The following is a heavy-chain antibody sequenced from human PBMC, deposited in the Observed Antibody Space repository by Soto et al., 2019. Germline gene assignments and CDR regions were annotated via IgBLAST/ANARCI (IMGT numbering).Heavy chain of an antibody. CDR2: IDPSDSYT. D-gene: IGHD2-21*02. J-gene: IGHJ6*02. V-gene: IGHV5-10-1*01. CDR1: GYTFTRNW. Sequence: PGESLKISCKGSGYTFTRNWIGWVRQMPGKGLEWLGRIDPSDSYTKYNPSFQGHVTISADKSTSTAYLQWSSLRASDTAVYYCASHNFFCGGDCNSSGMDVWGQGTTVTVSS. CDR3: ASHNFFCGGDCNSSGMDV.